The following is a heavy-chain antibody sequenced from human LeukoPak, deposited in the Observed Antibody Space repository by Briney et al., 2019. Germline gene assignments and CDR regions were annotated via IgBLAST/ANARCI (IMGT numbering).Heavy chain of an antibody. CDR1: GFTFSSYW. CDR2: IKQDGSEK. CDR3: ARDRGSYGRQWSSNWFDP. V-gene: IGHV3-7*01. Sequence: GGSLRLSCAASGFTFSSYWMSWVRQAPGKGLEWVANIKQDGSEKYYVDSVKGRFTISRDNAKNSLSLQMNSLRAEDTAVYYCARDRGSYGRQWSSNWFDPWGQGTLVTVSS. J-gene: IGHJ5*02. D-gene: IGHD1-26*01.